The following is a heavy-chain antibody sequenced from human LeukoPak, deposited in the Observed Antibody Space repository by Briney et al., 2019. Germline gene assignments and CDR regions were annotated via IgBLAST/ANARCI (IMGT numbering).Heavy chain of an antibody. D-gene: IGHD1-7*01. V-gene: IGHV1-8*03. CDR2: MNPNSGNT. Sequence: ASVKVSCKASGYTLTSYDINWVRQATGQGLEWMGWMNPNSGNTGYAQKFQGRVTITRNTPISTAYMELSSLRSEDTAVYYCARGESGTDNGLNDYWGQGTLVTVSS. CDR3: ARGESGTDNGLNDY. J-gene: IGHJ4*02. CDR1: GYTLTSYD.